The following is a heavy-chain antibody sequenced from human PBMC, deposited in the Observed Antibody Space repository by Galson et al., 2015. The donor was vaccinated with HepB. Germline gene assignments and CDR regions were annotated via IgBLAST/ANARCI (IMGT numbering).Heavy chain of an antibody. D-gene: IGHD2/OR15-2a*01. CDR3: SRVEYGSSSGAFDI. CDR1: GISVSSNY. J-gene: IGHJ3*02. Sequence: SLRLSCAASGISVSSNYLTWVRQAPGKGLEWVSIIYTGGQKYYADSVKGRFTISRDNFKNSLYLQMDSLRAEDTAVYYCSRVEYGSSSGAFDIWGQGTMVTVSS. CDR2: IYTGGQK. V-gene: IGHV3-53*01.